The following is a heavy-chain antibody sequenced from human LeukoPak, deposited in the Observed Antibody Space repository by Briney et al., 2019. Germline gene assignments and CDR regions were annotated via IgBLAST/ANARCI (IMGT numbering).Heavy chain of an antibody. V-gene: IGHV1-18*01. D-gene: IGHD6-13*01. CDR1: GYTFTSYG. CDR2: ISAYNGNT. Sequence: ASLKVSCKASGYTFTSYGISWVRQAPGQGLEWKGWISAYNGNTNYAQKLQGRVTMTTDTSTSTAYMELRSLRSDDTAVYYCARDLRERRSSWLKFDYWGQGTLVTVSS. J-gene: IGHJ4*02. CDR3: ARDLRERRSSWLKFDY.